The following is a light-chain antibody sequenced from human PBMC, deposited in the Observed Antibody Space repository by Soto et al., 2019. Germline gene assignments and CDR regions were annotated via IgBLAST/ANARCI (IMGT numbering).Light chain of an antibody. V-gene: IGKV1-6*01. CDR3: LQDYGYPRT. CDR1: QDIRID. CDR2: ATS. J-gene: IGKJ2*01. Sequence: ALQMTQSPSSLSASIGDRVTITCRASQDIRIDLAWYQQRPGKAPNLLIYATSYLQRGVPSRFSGSGSGTDFTLTISSLQPEYFAAYYCLQDYGYPRTFGQGTKLE.